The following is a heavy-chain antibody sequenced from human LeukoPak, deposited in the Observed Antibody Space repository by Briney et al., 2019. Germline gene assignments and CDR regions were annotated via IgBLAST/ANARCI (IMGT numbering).Heavy chain of an antibody. D-gene: IGHD3-22*01. CDR3: ARLTFPGGHYYDSSGCDY. V-gene: IGHV5-51*01. CDR2: FYPGDSDT. Sequence: GESLKISCKGSGYSFTSYWIGWVRQMPGKGLEWMGIFYPGDSDTRYSPSFQGQVTISADKSISTAYLQWSSLKASDTAMYYCARLTFPGGHYYDSSGCDYWGQGTLVTVSS. CDR1: GYSFTSYW. J-gene: IGHJ4*02.